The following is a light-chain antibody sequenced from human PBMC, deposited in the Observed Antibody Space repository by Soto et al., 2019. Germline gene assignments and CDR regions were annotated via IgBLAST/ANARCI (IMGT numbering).Light chain of an antibody. J-gene: IGKJ2*01. CDR3: QQSGSSPYT. V-gene: IGKV3-20*01. CDR2: GAS. Sequence: EIVLTQAPGTLSLSPGERATLSCRASQSGRRSYLAWYQQKPGQAPRLLIYGASSRATGIPDRFSGSGSGKDFTLTISRLEPEDFAVYYCQQSGSSPYTFGEGTKLEIK. CDR1: QSGRRSY.